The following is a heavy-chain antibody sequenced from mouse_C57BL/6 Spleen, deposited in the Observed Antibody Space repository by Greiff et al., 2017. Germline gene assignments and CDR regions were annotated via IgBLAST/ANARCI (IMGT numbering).Heavy chain of an antibody. Sequence: DVMLVESGEGLVKPGGSLKLSCAASGFTFSSYAMSWVRQTPEKRLEWVAYISSGGDYIYYAVTVKGRFTISRDNARNTLYLQMSSLKAEDRAMYDCTRDGNDSNTWFAYWGQGTLVAVSA. CDR3: TRDGNDSNTWFAY. J-gene: IGHJ3*01. CDR1: GFTFSSYA. CDR2: ISSGGDYI. V-gene: IGHV5-9-1*02. D-gene: IGHD2-5*01.